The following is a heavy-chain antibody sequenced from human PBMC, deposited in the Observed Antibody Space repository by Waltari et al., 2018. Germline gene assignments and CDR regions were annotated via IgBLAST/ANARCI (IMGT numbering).Heavy chain of an antibody. J-gene: IGHJ4*02. CDR3: ARGYMTTVTTLGY. CDR1: GFTFSSYS. CDR2: ISSSSSYK. Sequence: EVQLVESGGGLVKPGGSLRLSCAASGFTFSSYSMNWVRQAPGKGLEWVLSISSSSSYKYYADSVKGRFTISRDNAKNSLYLQMNSLRAEDTAVYYCARGYMTTVTTLGYWGQGTLVTVSS. D-gene: IGHD4-17*01. V-gene: IGHV3-21*01.